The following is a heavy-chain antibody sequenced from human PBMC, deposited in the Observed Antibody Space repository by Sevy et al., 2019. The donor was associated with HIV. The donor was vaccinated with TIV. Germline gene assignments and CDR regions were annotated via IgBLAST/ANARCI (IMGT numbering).Heavy chain of an antibody. CDR1: GFTFSSYG. Sequence: GGSLRLSCAASGFTFSSYGMHWVRQASGKGLEWVAVISYDGSNKYYADSVKGRFTISRDNSKNTRYLQMNGLRAEDTAVYYCAKIHSGIAAAATGAVDYWGQGGAVDYWGQGTLVTVSS. CDR2: ISYDGSNK. CDR3: AKIHSGIAAAATGAVDYWGQGGAVDY. D-gene: IGHD6-13*01. J-gene: IGHJ4*02. V-gene: IGHV3-30*18.